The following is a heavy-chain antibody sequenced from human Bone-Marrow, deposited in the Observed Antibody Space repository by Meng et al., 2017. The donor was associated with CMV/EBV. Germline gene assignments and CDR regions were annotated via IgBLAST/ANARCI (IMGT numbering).Heavy chain of an antibody. V-gene: IGHV3-30-3*01. J-gene: IGHJ3*02. CDR2: ISYDGSNK. CDR1: GFTFSSYA. D-gene: IGHD2-2*01. Sequence: GESLKISCAASGFTFSSYAMHWVRQAPGKGLEWVAVISYDGSNKYYADSVKGRFTISRDNSKNTLYLQMNSLRDEDKAVYYCARIPHKGYCSSTNCRLKNDAFDIWGQGTMVTVSS. CDR3: ARIPHKGYCSSTNCRLKNDAFDI.